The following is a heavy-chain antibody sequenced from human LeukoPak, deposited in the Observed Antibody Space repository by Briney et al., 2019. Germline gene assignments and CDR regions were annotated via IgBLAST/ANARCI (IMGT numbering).Heavy chain of an antibody. CDR3: AKDPLPPAKYITMVRGDQQRDY. Sequence: GGSLRLSCAASGFTFSSYRMNWVRQAPGKGLEWVSYISSSSSTIYYADSVKGRFTISRDNSKNTLYLQMNSLRAEDTAVYYCAKDPLPPAKYITMVRGDQQRDYWGQGTLVTVSS. V-gene: IGHV3-48*01. CDR2: ISSSSSTI. D-gene: IGHD3-10*01. CDR1: GFTFSSYR. J-gene: IGHJ4*02.